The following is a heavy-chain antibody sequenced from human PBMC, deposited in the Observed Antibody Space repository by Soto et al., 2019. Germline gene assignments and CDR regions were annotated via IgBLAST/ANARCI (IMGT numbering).Heavy chain of an antibody. V-gene: IGHV4-30-4*08. CDR2: IHHSGAI. CDR3: AREDDGGDSLDV. J-gene: IGHJ6*02. CDR1: GGSINSDYYH. D-gene: IGHD2-21*02. Sequence: QVQLLESGPGLVKPSQTLSLTCTVSGGSINSDYYHWTWVRQSPGKGLEWIGYIHHSGAILYNPSFKSRITISVDTSKNQFSLHLTSVTDADTAVYFCAREDDGGDSLDVWGQGTTVTVSS.